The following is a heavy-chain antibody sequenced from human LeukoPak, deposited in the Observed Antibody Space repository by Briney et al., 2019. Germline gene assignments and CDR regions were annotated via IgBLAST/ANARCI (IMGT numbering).Heavy chain of an antibody. CDR1: GYTLTELS. D-gene: IGHD3-3*01. CDR3: ARDPGGQTYYDFWSGYYREIYFDY. CDR2: FDPEDGET. J-gene: IGHJ4*02. V-gene: IGHV1-24*01. Sequence: ASVKVSCKVSGYTLTELSMHWVRQAPGKGLEWMGGFDPEDGETIYAQKFQGRVTMTEDTSTDTAYMELSSLRSDDTAVYYCARDPGGQTYYDFWSGYYREIYFDYWGQGTLVTVSS.